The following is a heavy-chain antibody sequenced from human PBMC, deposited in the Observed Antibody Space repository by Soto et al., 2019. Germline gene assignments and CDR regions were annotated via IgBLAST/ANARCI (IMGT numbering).Heavy chain of an antibody. J-gene: IGHJ4*01. Sequence: QLQLEESGSGLVRHSQTLSLTCAVSGGSINSGCYSWSWVRQPPGKGLEWLGYIYQTGSTLYRSSRRGSVFMAVDNSKNQCCLKVKSVTAADTAVYYCASSVHYDLDYWGDGTLVTVSS. D-gene: IGHD3-3*01. CDR3: ASSVHYDLDY. V-gene: IGHV4-30-2*01. CDR2: IYQTGST. CDR1: GGSINSGCYS.